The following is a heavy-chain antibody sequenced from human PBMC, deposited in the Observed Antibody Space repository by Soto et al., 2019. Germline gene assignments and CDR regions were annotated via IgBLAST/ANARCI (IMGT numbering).Heavy chain of an antibody. CDR2: IYYSGST. D-gene: IGHD4-17*01. CDR3: ARENYGDPLFDY. V-gene: IGHV4-31*03. J-gene: IGHJ4*02. CDR1: GGSISSGGYY. Sequence: PSETLSLTCTVSGGSISSGGYYWSWIRQHPGKGLEWIGYIYYSGSTYYNPFLKSRVTISVDTSKNQFSLKLSSVTAADTAVYYCARENYGDPLFDYWGQGTLVTVSS.